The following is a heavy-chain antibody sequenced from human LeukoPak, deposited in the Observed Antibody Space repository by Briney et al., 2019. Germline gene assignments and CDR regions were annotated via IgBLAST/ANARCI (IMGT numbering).Heavy chain of an antibody. CDR2: ISYDGSNK. Sequence: PGGSLRLSCAASGFTFSSYAMHWVRQAPGKGLEWVAVISYDGSNKYYADSVKGRFTISRDNSKNTLYLQMNSLRAEDTAVYYCARESSEGVFDYWGQGTLVTVSS. D-gene: IGHD1-26*01. CDR1: GFTFSSYA. J-gene: IGHJ4*02. V-gene: IGHV3-30*04. CDR3: ARESSEGVFDY.